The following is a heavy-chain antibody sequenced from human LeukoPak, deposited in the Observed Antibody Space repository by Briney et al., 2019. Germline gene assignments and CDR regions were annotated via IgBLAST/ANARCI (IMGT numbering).Heavy chain of an antibody. CDR3: ARGRYSSSWLTMYYFDY. J-gene: IGHJ4*02. Sequence: SETLSLTCTVSGGSISSGGYYWSWIRQHPGKGLEWIGYIYYSGSTYYNPSLKSRVTISVDTSKNQFSLKLSSVTAADTAVYYCARGRYSSSWLTMYYFDYWGQGTLVTVSS. D-gene: IGHD6-13*01. V-gene: IGHV4-31*03. CDR1: GGSISSGGYY. CDR2: IYYSGST.